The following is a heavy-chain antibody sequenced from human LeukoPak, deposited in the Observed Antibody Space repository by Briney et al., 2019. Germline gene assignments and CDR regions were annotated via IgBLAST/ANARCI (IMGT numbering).Heavy chain of an antibody. CDR2: IYYSGST. CDR1: GGSISSGGYY. Sequence: SETLSLTCTVSGGSISSGGYYWSWIRQHPGKGLEWIGYIYYSGSTYYNPSLKSRVTISVDTSENQFSLKLSSVTAADTAVYYCARDGQLSGYQNWFDPWGQGTLVTVSS. V-gene: IGHV4-31*03. CDR3: ARDGQLSGYQNWFDP. J-gene: IGHJ5*02. D-gene: IGHD3-22*01.